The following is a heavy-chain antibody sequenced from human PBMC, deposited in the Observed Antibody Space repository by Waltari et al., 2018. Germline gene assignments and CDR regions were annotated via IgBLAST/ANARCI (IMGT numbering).Heavy chain of an antibody. CDR3: ARGRSGSGSYYKKERFYYFDY. CDR1: GGSFGGYY. V-gene: IGHV4-34*01. Sequence: QVRLQRGGPGRLKPSETLSLPCAVQGGSFGGYYWAGSGQPPGKGWGWIGEINHSGSTNYNPSLKSRVTISVDTSKNQFSLKLSSVTAADTAVYYCARGRSGSGSYYKKERFYYFDYWGQGTLVTVSS. D-gene: IGHD3-10*01. J-gene: IGHJ4*02. CDR2: INHSGST.